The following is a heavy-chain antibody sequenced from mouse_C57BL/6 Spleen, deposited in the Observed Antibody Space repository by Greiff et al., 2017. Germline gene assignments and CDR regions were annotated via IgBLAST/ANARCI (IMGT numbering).Heavy chain of an antibody. J-gene: IGHJ4*01. CDR2: ISYDGSN. CDR1: GYSITSGYY. Sequence: EVKLQQSGPGLVKPSQSLSLTCSVTGYSITSGYYWHWIRQFPGNKLEWMGYISYDGSNNYNPSLKNRISITRDTSKNQFFLKLNSVTTEDTATYYCARETAQATDYAMDYWGQGTSVTVSS. V-gene: IGHV3-6*01. CDR3: ARETAQATDYAMDY. D-gene: IGHD3-2*02.